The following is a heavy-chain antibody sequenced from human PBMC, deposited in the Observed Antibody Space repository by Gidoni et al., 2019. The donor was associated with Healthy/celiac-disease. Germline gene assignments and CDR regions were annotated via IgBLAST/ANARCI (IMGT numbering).Heavy chain of an antibody. CDR3: AIVFGRIAAAGTSYYYGMDV. J-gene: IGHJ6*02. CDR2: INHSGRT. CDR1: GGSFSGYY. Sequence: QVQLQQWGAGLLKPSETLSLTCAVYGGSFSGYYWSWIRQPPGKGLEWIGEINHSGRTNYNPSLKSRVTISVDTSKNQFSLKLSSVTAADTAVYYCAIVFGRIAAAGTSYYYGMDVWGQGTTVTVSS. D-gene: IGHD6-13*01. V-gene: IGHV4-34*01.